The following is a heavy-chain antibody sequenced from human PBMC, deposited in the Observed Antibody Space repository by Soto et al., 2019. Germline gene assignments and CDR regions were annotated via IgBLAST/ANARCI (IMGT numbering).Heavy chain of an antibody. Sequence: PGGSLRLSCAASGFTFGTYAMNWVRQAPGKGLEWVSSTPGSGGSAYYADSVRGRFTISRDNSKNTVYLQLDSLRPEDSAIYYCPKGGSSGWFYFDFWGQGTQVTVSS. D-gene: IGHD6-19*01. J-gene: IGHJ4*02. CDR2: TPGSGGSA. CDR3: PKGGSSGWFYFDF. CDR1: GFTFGTYA. V-gene: IGHV3-23*01.